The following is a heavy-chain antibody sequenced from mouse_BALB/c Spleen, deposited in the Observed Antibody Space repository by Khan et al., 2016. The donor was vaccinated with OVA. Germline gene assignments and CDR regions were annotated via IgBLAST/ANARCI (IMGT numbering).Heavy chain of an antibody. J-gene: IGHJ3*01. D-gene: IGHD2-4*01. CDR2: IWSGGST. CDR3: ARNYDYDEGLVY. V-gene: IGHV2-2*02. CDR1: GFSLTSYG. Sequence: VQPQQSGPGLVQPSQSLSITCTVSGFSLTSYGIHWVRQSPGKGLEWLGVIWSGGSTDYDAAFISRLSISKDNSKSQVFFKMNSLQGNDTAIYYCARNYDYDEGLVYWGQGTLVTVSA.